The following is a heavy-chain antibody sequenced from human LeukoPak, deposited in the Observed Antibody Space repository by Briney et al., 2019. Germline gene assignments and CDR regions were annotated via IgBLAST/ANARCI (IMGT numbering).Heavy chain of an antibody. J-gene: IGHJ4*02. D-gene: IGHD6-19*01. V-gene: IGHV3-9*01. CDR2: TSWNGAYI. Sequence: GKSLRLSCATSGFTFDDYGMHWVRQPPGKGLEWISGTSWNGAYIRYADSVKGRFTVSRDNAKNSLYLQMNSLRAEDTAVYYCARGPHSSGYMGGRWGQGTLVTVSS. CDR1: GFTFDDYG. CDR3: ARGPHSSGYMGGR.